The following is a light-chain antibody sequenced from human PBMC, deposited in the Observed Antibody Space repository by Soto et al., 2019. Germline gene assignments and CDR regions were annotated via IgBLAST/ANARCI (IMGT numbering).Light chain of an antibody. CDR1: QSVSSSY. CDR2: GAS. J-gene: IGKJ1*01. Sequence: VPRGGKASRSWRSTQSVSSSYLAWYQQKPGQAPRLLIYGASSRATGIPDSFSGSGSGTDFAFTISIPEPEDFPVYDCEPYGSSAWMFGEGTKVDIK. V-gene: IGKV3-20*01. CDR3: EPYGSSAWM.